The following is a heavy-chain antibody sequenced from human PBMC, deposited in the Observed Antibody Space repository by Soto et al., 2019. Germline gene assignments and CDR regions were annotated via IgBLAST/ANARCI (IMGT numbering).Heavy chain of an antibody. Sequence: EVQLVESGGGLVQPGGSLRLSCAASGFTFDDYAIHWVRQAPGKGLEWVSGISWNGAATGYMNSVKGRFSISRDNTKSALYLQMNSLRSEDTAVYYCANLHLYGSGFDCWGQGTLVTVSS. CDR2: ISWNGAAT. D-gene: IGHD3-10*01. CDR3: ANLHLYGSGFDC. CDR1: GFTFDDYA. J-gene: IGHJ4*02. V-gene: IGHV3-9*01.